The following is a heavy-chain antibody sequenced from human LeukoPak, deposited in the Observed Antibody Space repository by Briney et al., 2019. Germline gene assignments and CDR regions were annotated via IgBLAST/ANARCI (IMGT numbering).Heavy chain of an antibody. CDR2: IYYSGST. CDR3: ARHIAVAGSRYYFDY. D-gene: IGHD6-19*01. Sequence: PSDTLSLTCTVSGGSISSYYWSWIRQPPGKGLEWIGYIYYSGSTNYNPSLKSRVTISVDTSKNQFSLKLSSVTAADTAVYYCARHIAVAGSRYYFDYWGQGTLVTVSS. J-gene: IGHJ4*02. V-gene: IGHV4-59*08. CDR1: GGSISSYY.